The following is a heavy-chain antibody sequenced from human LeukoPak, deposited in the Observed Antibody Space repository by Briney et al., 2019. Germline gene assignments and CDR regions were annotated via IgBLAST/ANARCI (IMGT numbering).Heavy chain of an antibody. Sequence: GGSLRLSCAASGFTFSSYWMHWVRQAPGKGLVWVSRINDDGSYTAYADSVTGRFTISRNNAKNSLYLQMSGLRAEVTAVYYCARDRRDGYSLLDYWGQGTLVTVSS. CDR1: GFTFSSYW. V-gene: IGHV3-74*01. D-gene: IGHD5-24*01. CDR2: INDDGSYT. CDR3: ARDRRDGYSLLDY. J-gene: IGHJ4*02.